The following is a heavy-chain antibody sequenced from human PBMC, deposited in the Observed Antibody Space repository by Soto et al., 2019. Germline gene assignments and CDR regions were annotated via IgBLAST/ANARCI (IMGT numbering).Heavy chain of an antibody. Sequence: QVQLVQSGAEVKKPGSSVKVSCKAPGGTFSSYAISWVRQAPGQWLEWMGGIIPIFGTAKYAQKFQGRVTITADESTSTGYMELSSLRSEDTAVYYCARSQGDSSSLDVYYYYYYGMDVWGQGTTVTVSS. CDR3: ARSQGDSSSLDVYYYYYYGMDV. J-gene: IGHJ6*02. V-gene: IGHV1-69*01. CDR1: GGTFSSYA. CDR2: IIPIFGTA. D-gene: IGHD3-22*01.